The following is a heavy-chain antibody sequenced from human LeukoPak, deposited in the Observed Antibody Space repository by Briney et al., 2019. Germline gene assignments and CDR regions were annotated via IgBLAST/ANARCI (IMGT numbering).Heavy chain of an antibody. J-gene: IGHJ1*01. CDR3: ASPRGDDSGGYYTWYFHH. D-gene: IGHD3-22*01. V-gene: IGHV4-59*08. Sequence: SETLSLTCTVSGGSISSYYWSWIRQTPGKGLEWIGYIYYSGSTNYNPSLKSRVTISVDTSKNQFSLKLSSVTAADTAVYFCASPRGDDSGGYYTWYFHHWGQGILVTVSS. CDR2: IYYSGST. CDR1: GGSISSYY.